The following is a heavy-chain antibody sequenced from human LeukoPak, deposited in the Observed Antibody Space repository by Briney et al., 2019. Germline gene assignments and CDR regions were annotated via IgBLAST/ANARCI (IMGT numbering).Heavy chain of an antibody. Sequence: PSETLSLTCTVSGGSISSYYWSWIRQPPGKGLEWIGYIYYSGSTNYNPSLKSRVTISVDTSKNQFSLKLSSVTAADTAVYYCARGGGTLWYFDLWGHGTLVTVSS. J-gene: IGHJ2*01. D-gene: IGHD3-10*01. V-gene: IGHV4-59*01. CDR1: GGSISSYY. CDR2: IYYSGST. CDR3: ARGGGTLWYFDL.